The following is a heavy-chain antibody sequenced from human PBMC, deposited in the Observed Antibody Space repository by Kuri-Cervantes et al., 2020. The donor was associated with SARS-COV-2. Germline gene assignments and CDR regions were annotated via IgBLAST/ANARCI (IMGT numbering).Heavy chain of an antibody. Sequence: GESLKISCAASGFTLGGSGVHWVRQAPGKGLEWVSYISSSGSTIYYADSVKGRFTISRDNAKNSLYLQMNSLRAEDTAVYYCARDRVGATFGDPEFDYWGQGTLVTVSS. CDR2: ISSSGSTI. CDR1: GFTLGGSG. J-gene: IGHJ4*02. D-gene: IGHD1-26*01. CDR3: ARDRVGATFGDPEFDY. V-gene: IGHV3-48*04.